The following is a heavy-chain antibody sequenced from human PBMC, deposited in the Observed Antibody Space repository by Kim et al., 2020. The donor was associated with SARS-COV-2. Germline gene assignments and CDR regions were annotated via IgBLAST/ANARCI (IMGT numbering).Heavy chain of an antibody. Sequence: GDSDTRYRPSFQGQVTISADKSISTAYLQWSSLKASDTAMYYCATPRWPIWGQGTMVTVSS. D-gene: IGHD2-15*01. CDR3: ATPRWPI. CDR2: GDSDT. J-gene: IGHJ3*02. V-gene: IGHV5-51*01.